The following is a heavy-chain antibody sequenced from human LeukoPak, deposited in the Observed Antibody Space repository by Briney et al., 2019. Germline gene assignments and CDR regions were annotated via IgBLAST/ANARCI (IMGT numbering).Heavy chain of an antibody. CDR2: IYYSGTT. J-gene: IGHJ4*02. CDR1: GGSISSYY. D-gene: IGHD3-22*01. Sequence: SETLSLTCTVSGGSISSYYWSWIRQPPGKGLEWIGYIYYSGTTNYNPSLKSRVTISVDTSKNQFSLKLSSVTAADTAVYYCARAAYYYDSSGYRNLGAYYFDYWGQGTLVTVSS. CDR3: ARAAYYYDSSGYRNLGAYYFDY. V-gene: IGHV4-59*12.